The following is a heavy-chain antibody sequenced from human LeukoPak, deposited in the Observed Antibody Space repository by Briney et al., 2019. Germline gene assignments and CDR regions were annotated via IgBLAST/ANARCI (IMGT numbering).Heavy chain of an antibody. D-gene: IGHD3-10*01. V-gene: IGHV4-39*01. CDR2: IYYSGST. CDR1: GGSISSSSYY. CDR3: ARENYYGSGSYYRFDY. J-gene: IGHJ4*02. Sequence: PSETLSLTCTVSGGSISSSSYYWGWIRQPPGKGLEWIGSIYYSGSTYYNPSLKSRVTISVDTSKNQFSLKLSSVTAADTAVYYCARENYYGSGSYYRFDYWGQGTLVTVSS.